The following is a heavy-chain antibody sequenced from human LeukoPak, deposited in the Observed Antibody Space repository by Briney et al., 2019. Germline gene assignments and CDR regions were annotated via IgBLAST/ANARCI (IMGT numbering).Heavy chain of an antibody. Sequence: GGSLRLSCAASGFTFSSYAMNWVRQAPGRGLEWVSVIYSGGSTYYADSVKGRFTISRDNSKNTLYLQMNSLRAEDTAVYYCAYGTTIGFDYWGQGTLVTVSS. J-gene: IGHJ4*02. V-gene: IGHV3-66*01. D-gene: IGHD1-1*01. CDR3: AYGTTIGFDY. CDR2: IYSGGST. CDR1: GFTFSSYA.